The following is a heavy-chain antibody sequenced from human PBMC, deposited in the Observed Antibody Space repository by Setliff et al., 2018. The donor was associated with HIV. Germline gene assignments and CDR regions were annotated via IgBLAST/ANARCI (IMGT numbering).Heavy chain of an antibody. V-gene: IGHV4-59*01. J-gene: IGHJ4*02. CDR3: ARGVNFDY. D-gene: IGHD3-3*01. CDR1: GGSFSGYY. Sequence: SETLSLTCSVSGGSFSGYYWSWIRQPPGKGLEWIGYIYIYNSGSTNYNPSLTSRVTISADTSRNQFSLKLTSVTAADTAIYYCARGVNFDYWGQGTQVTVPS. CDR2: IYIYNSGST.